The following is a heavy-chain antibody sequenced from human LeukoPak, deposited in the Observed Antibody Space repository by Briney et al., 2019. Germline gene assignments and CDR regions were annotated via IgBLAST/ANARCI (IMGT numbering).Heavy chain of an antibody. CDR1: GFTFGSYG. J-gene: IGHJ3*02. Sequence: GGSLRLSCAASGFTFGSYGMHWVRQAPGKGLEWVALIWYDGSDKSYADSVKGRFTISRDNSKNTLYLQMSSLRAEDTAVYYCAKVKSTSGWPNDAFDIWGQGTMVTVSS. CDR2: IWYDGSDK. CDR3: AKVKSTSGWPNDAFDI. V-gene: IGHV3-33*06. D-gene: IGHD6-19*01.